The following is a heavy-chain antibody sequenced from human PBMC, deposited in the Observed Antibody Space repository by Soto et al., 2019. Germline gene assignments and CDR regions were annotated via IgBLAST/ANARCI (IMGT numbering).Heavy chain of an antibody. Sequence: EVQLVESGGGLVQPGGSLRLSCAASGFIFSSYSMSWVRQAPGKGLEWVSYITSSSSSTIYYADSVKGRFTISRDNAKNSLYLQMNSLRDEDTAVYYCARDSSPYSTSWYYFDYWGQGTRVTVSS. V-gene: IGHV3-48*02. D-gene: IGHD6-13*01. CDR2: ITSSSSSTI. CDR3: ARDSSPYSTSWYYFDY. CDR1: GFIFSSYS. J-gene: IGHJ4*02.